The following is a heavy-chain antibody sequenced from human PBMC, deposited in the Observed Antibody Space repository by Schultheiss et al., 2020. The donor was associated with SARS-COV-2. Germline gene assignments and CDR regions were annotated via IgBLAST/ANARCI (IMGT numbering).Heavy chain of an antibody. CDR3: ARAQDSYGDYGFTRNYYYYGMDV. V-gene: IGHV1-69*13. D-gene: IGHD4-17*01. CDR2: IIPIFGTA. Sequence: SVKVSCKASGGAFDDFAFSWVRQAPGRGLEWMGGIIPIFGTANYAQKFQGRVTITADESTSTAYMELSSLRSEDTAVYYCARAQDSYGDYGFTRNYYYYGMDVWGQGTTVTVSS. J-gene: IGHJ6*02. CDR1: GGAFDDFA.